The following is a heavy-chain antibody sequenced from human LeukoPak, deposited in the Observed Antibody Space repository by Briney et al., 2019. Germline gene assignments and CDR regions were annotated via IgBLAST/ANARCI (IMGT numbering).Heavy chain of an antibody. Sequence: PSETLSLTCAVYGGSFSGYYWSWIRQPPGKGLEWIGEINHSGSTNYNPSLKSRVTISVDTSKNQFSLKLSSVTAADTAVYYCARSSAARSLLVRATLPFDYWGQGTLVTVSS. J-gene: IGHJ4*02. CDR2: INHSGST. V-gene: IGHV4-34*01. D-gene: IGHD6-6*01. CDR3: ARSSAARSLLVRATLPFDY. CDR1: GGSFSGYY.